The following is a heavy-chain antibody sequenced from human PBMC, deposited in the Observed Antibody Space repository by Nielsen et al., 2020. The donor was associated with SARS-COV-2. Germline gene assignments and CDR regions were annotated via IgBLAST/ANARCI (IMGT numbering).Heavy chain of an antibody. D-gene: IGHD3-22*01. J-gene: IGHJ4*02. CDR1: GYSFTSHW. CDR2: IDPRDSYI. Sequence: GESLKISCKGSGYSFTSHWINWVRQMPGKGLEWMGRIDPRDSYINYSPSFQGHVTISTDETISTAYLQFSSLKASDTAMYYCTRSYDSNGYQSAYWGQGTLVTVSS. CDR3: TRSYDSNGYQSAY. V-gene: IGHV5-10-1*01.